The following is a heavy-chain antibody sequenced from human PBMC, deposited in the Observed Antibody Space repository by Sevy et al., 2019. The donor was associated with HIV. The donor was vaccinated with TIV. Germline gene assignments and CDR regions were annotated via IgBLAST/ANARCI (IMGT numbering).Heavy chain of an antibody. CDR1: GYTLTQLS. D-gene: IGHD3-22*01. CDR3: ATTKDYYDSSGSPFDY. CDR2: FDPEDGET. V-gene: IGHV1-24*01. Sequence: ASVKVSCKVSGYTLTQLSMHWVRQAPGKGLEWMGSFDPEDGETLYAQNFQGRVTMTEDTSTDTAYMARSSLRSEDTAIYYCATTKDYYDSSGSPFDYWGQGTLVTVSS. J-gene: IGHJ4*02.